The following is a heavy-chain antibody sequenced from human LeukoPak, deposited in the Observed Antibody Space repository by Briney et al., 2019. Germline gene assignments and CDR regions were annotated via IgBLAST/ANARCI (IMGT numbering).Heavy chain of an antibody. J-gene: IGHJ4*02. D-gene: IGHD1-1*01. CDR3: TRDYNWNPDY. V-gene: IGHV3-48*01. CDR1: GFTFSTYS. Sequence: GGSLRLSCAASGFTFSTYSMNWVRQAPGKGLEWVSYIRSSGTTTYYADSVEGRFTISRDNGKNSLYLQMNSLRAEDTGVYYCTRDYNWNPDYWGQGTLVTVSS. CDR2: IRSSGTTT.